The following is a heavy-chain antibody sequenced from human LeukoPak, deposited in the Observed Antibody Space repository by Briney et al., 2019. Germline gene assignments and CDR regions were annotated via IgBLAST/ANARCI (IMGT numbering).Heavy chain of an antibody. D-gene: IGHD1-7*01. Sequence: GESLKISCKGSGYRFTKSWIGWVRQMPGKGLEWLGIIYPDDSRTRYSPSFQGQVTISVDKSITTAYLQWSSLKASDTAMYYCARMYNWNYRTPFDYWGQGTLVTVSS. CDR2: IYPDDSRT. CDR1: GYRFTKSW. V-gene: IGHV5-51*01. CDR3: ARMYNWNYRTPFDY. J-gene: IGHJ4*02.